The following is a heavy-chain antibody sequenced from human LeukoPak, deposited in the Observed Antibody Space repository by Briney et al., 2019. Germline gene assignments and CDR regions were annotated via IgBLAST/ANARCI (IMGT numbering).Heavy chain of an antibody. CDR1: GGSVNSGAYY. V-gene: IGHV4-39*07. J-gene: IGHJ3*02. CDR2: IYSSGSA. D-gene: IGHD6-13*01. CDR3: ARHSAHSSTNDAFDI. Sequence: SETLSLTCTVSGGSVNSGAYYWSWIRQPPGKGLEWIGNIYSSGSAYYNPSLKSRVTMSVDTSKNQFSLKLSSVTAADTAVYYCARHSAHSSTNDAFDIWGQGTMVTVSS.